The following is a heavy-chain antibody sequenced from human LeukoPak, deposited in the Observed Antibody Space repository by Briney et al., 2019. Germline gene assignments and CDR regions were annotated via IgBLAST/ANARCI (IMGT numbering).Heavy chain of an antibody. V-gene: IGHV4-59*08. CDR2: VYYTGRT. J-gene: IGHJ4*02. Sequence: PSETLSLTCSASGGSISSYSWSWIRQPPGRGLEWIGYVYYTGRTNYNPSLKSRVTISVDTSKNQFYLKLSSVTAADTAVYYCARHPSFGMVIESWGQGTLATVSS. D-gene: IGHD3-3*01. CDR1: GGSISSYS. CDR3: ARHPSFGMVIES.